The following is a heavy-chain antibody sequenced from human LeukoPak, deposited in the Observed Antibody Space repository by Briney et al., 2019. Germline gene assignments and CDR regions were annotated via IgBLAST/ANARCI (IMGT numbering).Heavy chain of an antibody. CDR3: ARDTITMVQGVWAFDI. CDR2: IYTSGST. Sequence: PSEILSLTCTVSGGSISSYYWSWIRQPAGKGLEWIGRIYTSGSTNYNPSLKSRVTMSVDTSKNQFSLKLSSVTAADTAVYYCARDTITMVQGVWAFDIWGQGTMVTVSS. J-gene: IGHJ3*02. D-gene: IGHD3-10*01. V-gene: IGHV4-4*07. CDR1: GGSISSYY.